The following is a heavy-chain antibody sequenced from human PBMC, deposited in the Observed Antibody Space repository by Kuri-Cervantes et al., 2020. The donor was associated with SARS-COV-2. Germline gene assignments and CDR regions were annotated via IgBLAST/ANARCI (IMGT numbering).Heavy chain of an antibody. Sequence: GESLKISCAASGFTFSSYSMNWVRQAPGKGLEWVSYISSSSSTIYYADSVKGRFTISRDNAKNSLYLQMNSLRAEDTAVYYCARDPPGTVSWYYYMDVWGKGTTVTVSS. V-gene: IGHV3-48*01. CDR1: GFTFSSYS. CDR2: ISSSSSTI. D-gene: IGHD4-17*01. CDR3: ARDPPGTVSWYYYMDV. J-gene: IGHJ6*03.